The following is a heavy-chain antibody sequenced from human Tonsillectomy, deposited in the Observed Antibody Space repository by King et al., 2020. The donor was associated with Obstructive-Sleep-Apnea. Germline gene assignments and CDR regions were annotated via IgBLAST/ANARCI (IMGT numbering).Heavy chain of an antibody. D-gene: IGHD3-22*01. Sequence: QLVQSGAEVKKPGASVKVSCKASGYTFTGYYIYWVRQAPRQGLEWMGWIDPSSGGTNYAQKFQGRVSMTRDTSISTAYMELSRLRSDDTAVYYCARDHYYDNTCYFGGHWGQGTLVTVSS. CDR1: GYTFTGYY. V-gene: IGHV1-2*02. CDR2: IDPSSGGT. CDR3: ARDHYYDNTCYFGGH. J-gene: IGHJ4*02.